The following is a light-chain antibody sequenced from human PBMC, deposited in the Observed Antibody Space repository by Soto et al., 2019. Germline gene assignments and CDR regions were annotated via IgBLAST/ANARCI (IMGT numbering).Light chain of an antibody. V-gene: IGKV1-5*01. J-gene: IGKJ2*01. CDR2: DAS. CDR1: QSISSW. CDR3: QQYNSYSRNT. Sequence: DIQMTQSPSTLSASVGDRVTITCRVSQSISSWLAWYQQKPGKAPKLLIYDASSLESGVPSRFSGSGSGTEFTLTISSLQPDDFATYYCQQYNSYSRNTFGQGTKLEIK.